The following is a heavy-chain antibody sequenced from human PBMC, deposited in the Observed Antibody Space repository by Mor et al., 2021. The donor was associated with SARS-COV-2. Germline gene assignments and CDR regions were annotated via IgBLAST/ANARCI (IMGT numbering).Heavy chain of an antibody. CDR3: AKCIFSSTYYSTFDS. Sequence: GGNTYYADSVKGRFTVSRDNSKNTLYLQVNSLRVEDTAIYYCAKCIFSSTYYSTFDSWGQGTLVTVSS. CDR2: GGNT. V-gene: IGHV3-23*01. D-gene: IGHD3-3*02. J-gene: IGHJ4*02.